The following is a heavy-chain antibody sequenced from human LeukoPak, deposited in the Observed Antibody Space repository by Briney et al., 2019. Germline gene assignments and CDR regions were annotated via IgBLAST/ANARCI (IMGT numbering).Heavy chain of an antibody. Sequence: GGSLKLSCAASGFTFSGSAMHWVRQASGKGLEWVGRIRSKANSYATAYAASVKGRFTISRDDSKNTAYLQMNSLKTEDTAVYYCTRQGQWLVPYGMDVWGQGTTVTVSS. CDR3: TRQGQWLVPYGMDV. CDR2: IRSKANSYAT. D-gene: IGHD6-19*01. V-gene: IGHV3-73*01. CDR1: GFTFSGSA. J-gene: IGHJ6*02.